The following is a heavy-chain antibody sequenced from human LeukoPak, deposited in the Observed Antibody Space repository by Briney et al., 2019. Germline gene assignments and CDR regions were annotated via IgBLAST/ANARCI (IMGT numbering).Heavy chain of an antibody. V-gene: IGHV3-74*01. Sequence: GGSLRLSCAASGLSLSGYWMHWVRQAPGKGLMWVSRISSDGSTTDYAASVKGRFTISRDNAENTVYLQMNSLRAEDMAVYYCTSDQDFWDQGTLVTVSS. CDR2: ISSDGSTT. J-gene: IGHJ4*02. CDR3: TSDQDF. CDR1: GLSLSGYW. D-gene: IGHD3-3*01.